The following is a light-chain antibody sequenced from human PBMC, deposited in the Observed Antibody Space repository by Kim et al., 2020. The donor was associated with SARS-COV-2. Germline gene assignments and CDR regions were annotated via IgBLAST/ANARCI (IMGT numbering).Light chain of an antibody. CDR3: QQYNSYPYT. Sequence: SASVGDRVTITCRASHSISSWLAWYQQKPGKAPKLLIYKASSLESGVPSRFSGSGSGTEFTLTISSLQPDDFATYYCQQYNSYPYTFGQGTKLEIK. J-gene: IGKJ2*01. V-gene: IGKV1-5*03. CDR2: KAS. CDR1: HSISSW.